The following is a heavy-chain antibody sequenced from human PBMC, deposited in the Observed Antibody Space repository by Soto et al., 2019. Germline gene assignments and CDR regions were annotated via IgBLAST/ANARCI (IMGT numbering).Heavy chain of an antibody. D-gene: IGHD5-12*01. Sequence: GGSLRLSCAASGFTFRDHAMHWVRQAPGKGREWLAIIWNDGSNKFYAGSVQGRFTISRDNSKNTVYLQMNTLSAEDTAVYYCARALFPDVDIYAMDVWGQGTTVTVSS. V-gene: IGHV3-33*01. CDR3: ARALFPDVDIYAMDV. CDR2: IWNDGSNK. J-gene: IGHJ6*02. CDR1: GFTFRDHA.